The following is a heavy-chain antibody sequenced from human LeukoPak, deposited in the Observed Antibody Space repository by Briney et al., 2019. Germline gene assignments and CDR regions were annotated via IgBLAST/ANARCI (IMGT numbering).Heavy chain of an antibody. Sequence: SSETLSLTCAVSGGSISSGGYSWSWIRQPPGKGLEWIGYIYHSGSTYYNPSLKSRVTISVDRSKNQFSLKLSSVTAADTAVNYCARGPVVVPAAMPYYYGMDVWGQGTTVTVSS. J-gene: IGHJ6*02. CDR1: GGSISSGGYS. CDR2: IYHSGST. D-gene: IGHD2-2*01. V-gene: IGHV4-30-2*01. CDR3: ARGPVVVPAAMPYYYGMDV.